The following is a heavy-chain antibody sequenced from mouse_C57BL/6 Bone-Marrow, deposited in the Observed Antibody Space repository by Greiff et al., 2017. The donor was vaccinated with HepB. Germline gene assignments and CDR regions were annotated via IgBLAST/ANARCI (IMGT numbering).Heavy chain of an antibody. CDR3: TTGDSNYGYFDV. V-gene: IGHV14-4*01. CDR2: IDPENGDT. Sequence: VTLKVSGAELVRPGASVKLSCTASGFNIKDDYMHWVKQRPEQGLEWIGWIDPENGDTEYASKFQGKATITADTSSNTAYLQLSSLTSEDTAVYYCTTGDSNYGYFDVWGTGTTVTVSS. D-gene: IGHD2-5*01. CDR1: GFNIKDDY. J-gene: IGHJ1*03.